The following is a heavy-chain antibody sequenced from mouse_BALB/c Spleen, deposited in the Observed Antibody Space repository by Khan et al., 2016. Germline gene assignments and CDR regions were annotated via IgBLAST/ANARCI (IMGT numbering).Heavy chain of an antibody. CDR3: ARRRIYDGYYDAMDY. Sequence: QFQLVQSGPELKKPGETVKISCKASGYTFTNYGMNWVKQAPGKGLKWMGWINTYTGEPTYADDFKGRFAFSLETSASTAYLQINNLKNEDTATYFCARRRIYDGYYDAMDYWGQGTSVTVSS. CDR1: GYTFTNYG. V-gene: IGHV9-3-1*01. D-gene: IGHD2-3*01. CDR2: INTYTGEP. J-gene: IGHJ4*01.